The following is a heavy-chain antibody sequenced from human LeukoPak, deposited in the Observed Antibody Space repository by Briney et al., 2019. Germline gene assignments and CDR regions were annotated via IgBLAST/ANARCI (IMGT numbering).Heavy chain of an antibody. CDR3: ARAIHQWASRWLVGY. Sequence: GGSLRLSFAASGFTFSSYSMNWVRPAPGKGLEWVSSISSSSSYIYYADSVKGRFTISRDNAKNSLYLQMNSLRAEDTAVYYCARAIHQWASRWLVGYWGQGTLVTVSS. V-gene: IGHV3-21*04. CDR1: GFTFSSYS. CDR2: ISSSSSYI. J-gene: IGHJ4*02. D-gene: IGHD5-24*01.